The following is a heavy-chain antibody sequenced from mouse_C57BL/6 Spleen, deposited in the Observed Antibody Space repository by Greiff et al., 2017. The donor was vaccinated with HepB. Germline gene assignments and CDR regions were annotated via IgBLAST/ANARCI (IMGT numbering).Heavy chain of an antibody. J-gene: IGHJ2*01. Sequence: EVQVVQSGGGLVKPGASLKLSCAASGFTFSSYAMSWVRQTPEKRLEWVATISDGGSYTYYPDKVKGRSTISADNSKNNLYLQMSHLKSEDTALYYCARDDSNYGYFDYWGQGTTLTVSS. CDR3: ARDDSNYGYFDY. D-gene: IGHD2-5*01. CDR1: GFTFSSYA. V-gene: IGHV5-4*01. CDR2: ISDGGSYT.